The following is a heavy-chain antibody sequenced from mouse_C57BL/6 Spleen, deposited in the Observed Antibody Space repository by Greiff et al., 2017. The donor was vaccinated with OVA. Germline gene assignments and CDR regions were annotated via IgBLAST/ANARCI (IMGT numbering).Heavy chain of an antibody. D-gene: IGHD2-4*01. Sequence: DVHLVESGGGLVKPGGSLKLSCAASGFTFSDYGMHWVRQAPEKGLEWVAYISSGSSTIYYADTVKGRFTISRDNAKNTLFLQMTSLRSEDTAMYYCARGVYDYSFAYWGQGTLVTVSA. CDR3: ARGVYDYSFAY. J-gene: IGHJ3*01. CDR2: ISSGSSTI. V-gene: IGHV5-17*01. CDR1: GFTFSDYG.